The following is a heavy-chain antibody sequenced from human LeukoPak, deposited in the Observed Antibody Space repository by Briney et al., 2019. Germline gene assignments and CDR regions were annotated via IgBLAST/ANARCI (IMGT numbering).Heavy chain of an antibody. D-gene: IGHD2-21*02. CDR1: GLTFSNYW. CDR3: ARDKSYGDSSDY. CDR2: INQAGSEK. V-gene: IGHV3-7*01. J-gene: IGHJ4*02. Sequence: GGSLRLSCAASGLTFSNYWMSWVRQAPGRGLEWVANINQAGSEKYYVGSVKGRFTISRDNARNSLYLQMNSLRAEDTAVYYCARDKSYGDSSDYWGQGTLVTVSS.